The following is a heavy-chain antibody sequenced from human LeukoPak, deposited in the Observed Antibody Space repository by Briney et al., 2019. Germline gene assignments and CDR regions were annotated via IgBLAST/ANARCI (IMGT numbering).Heavy chain of an antibody. Sequence: GGSLRLSCAASGFSFSGYGMSWVRQAPGKGLEWVVVISYDGSNKYYADSVKGRFTISRDNSKNTLYLQMNSLRAEDTAVYYCASRHWRMPGMDWGQGTLVTVSS. V-gene: IGHV3-30*03. CDR3: ASRHWRMPGMD. CDR1: GFSFSGYG. CDR2: ISYDGSNK. J-gene: IGHJ4*02. D-gene: IGHD2-8*01.